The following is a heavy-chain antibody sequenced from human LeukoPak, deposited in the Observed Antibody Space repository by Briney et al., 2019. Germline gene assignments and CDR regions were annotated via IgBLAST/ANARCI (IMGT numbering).Heavy chain of an antibody. Sequence: SETLSLTCTVSGGSISSYYWSWIRQPPGKGLEWIGFIDYSGNTNYNPSLKSRVSISVDTSKNQFSLKLNSVTAADTAMYYCATSPGTTGTTWGQGTLVTVSS. V-gene: IGHV4-59*08. CDR2: IDYSGNT. CDR1: GGSISSYY. J-gene: IGHJ4*02. D-gene: IGHD1-1*01. CDR3: ATSPGTTGTT.